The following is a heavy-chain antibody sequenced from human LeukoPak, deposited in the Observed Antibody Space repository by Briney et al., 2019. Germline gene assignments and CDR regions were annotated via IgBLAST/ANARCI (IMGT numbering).Heavy chain of an antibody. V-gene: IGHV3-21*01. Sequence: PGGSLRLSCAASGFTFSSYSMNWVRQASGKGLEWVSSISSRSSYIYYAHPVKGRFTISRDNAKNSLYLQMNSLRAEDMAVYYCARGVFGVVIRVFDIWGQGTMVTVSS. J-gene: IGHJ3*02. CDR2: ISSRSSYI. D-gene: IGHD3-3*01. CDR1: GFTFSSYS. CDR3: ARGVFGVVIRVFDI.